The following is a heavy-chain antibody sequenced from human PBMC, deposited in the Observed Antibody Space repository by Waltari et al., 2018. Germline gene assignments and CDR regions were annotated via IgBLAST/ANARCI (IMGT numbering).Heavy chain of an antibody. CDR1: GFPFSSYS. D-gene: IGHD1-26*01. CDR2: ISSSSTI. J-gene: IGHJ4*02. CDR3: AREKTREPSLGY. Sequence: EVQLVESGGGLVQPGGSLRLSCAASGFPFSSYSMNWVRQAPGEGLEWVSYISSSSTIYYADSVKGRFTISRDNAKNSLYLQMNSLRAEDTAVYYCAREKTREPSLGYWGQGTLVTVSS. V-gene: IGHV3-48*04.